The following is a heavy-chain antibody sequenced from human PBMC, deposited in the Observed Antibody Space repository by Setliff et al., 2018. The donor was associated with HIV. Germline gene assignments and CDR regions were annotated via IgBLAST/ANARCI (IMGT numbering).Heavy chain of an antibody. D-gene: IGHD2-8*01. J-gene: IGHJ6*03. CDR3: ARDSGSYCTNGVCPPGYYMDV. CDR2: INPNSGDT. V-gene: IGHV1-2*02. Sequence: GASVKVSCKASGYTFTGYYIHWVRQAPGQGLEWMGWINPNSGDTNYAQNLQGRVTMTRDTSISTAYMELSRLRSNDTAVYYCARDSGSYCTNGVCPPGYYMDVWGKGTTVTVS. CDR1: GYTFTGYY.